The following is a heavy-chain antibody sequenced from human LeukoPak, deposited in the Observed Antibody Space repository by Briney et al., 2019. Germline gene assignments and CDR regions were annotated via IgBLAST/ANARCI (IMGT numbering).Heavy chain of an antibody. D-gene: IGHD5-12*01. CDR2: STSSGDDM. Sequence: GGSLRLSCAASGFTFSNYYMSSIRQAPGKWLEWVAYSTSSGDDMYYADSVKGRFTISRDNDKNALFLRMSSLRVEHTATYYCASDIVATSGDFWGQGTLVSVSS. CDR1: GFTFSNYY. J-gene: IGHJ4*02. CDR3: ASDIVATSGDF. V-gene: IGHV3-11*01.